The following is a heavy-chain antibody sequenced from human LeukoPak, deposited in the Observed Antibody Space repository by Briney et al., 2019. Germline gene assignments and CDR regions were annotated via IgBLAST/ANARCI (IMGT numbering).Heavy chain of an antibody. CDR2: IIPIFGTA. CDR1: GGTFSSYA. CDR3: ASEYQLLNYYYYGMDV. J-gene: IGHJ6*02. Sequence: ASVKVSCKASGGTFSSYAISWVRQAPGQGLEWMGGIIPIFGTANYAQKFQGRVTIAADESTSTAYMELSSLRSEDTAVYYCASEYQLLNYYYYGMDVWGQGTTVTVSS. V-gene: IGHV1-69*13. D-gene: IGHD2-2*01.